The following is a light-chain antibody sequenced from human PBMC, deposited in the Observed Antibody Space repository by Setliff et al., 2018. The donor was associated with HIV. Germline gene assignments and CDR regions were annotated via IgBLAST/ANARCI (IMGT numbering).Light chain of an antibody. CDR2: EVN. J-gene: IGLJ1*01. CDR3: CSYAGSDTFVV. V-gene: IGLV2-23*02. CDR1: ISDIGSYNL. Sequence: HSVLTQPPSVSASPGQSIIISCTGTISDIGSYNLVSWYQQRPGTAPHLIIYEVNKRPSGVSNRFSGSKSGNTASLAISGLQADDEADYYCCSYAGSDTFVVFGTGTKVTVL.